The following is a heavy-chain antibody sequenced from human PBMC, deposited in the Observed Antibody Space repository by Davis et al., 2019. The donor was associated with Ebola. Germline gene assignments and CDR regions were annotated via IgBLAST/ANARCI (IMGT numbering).Heavy chain of an antibody. V-gene: IGHV4-34*01. CDR3: AIAGLVDPHDAFDI. CDR2: INHSGST. J-gene: IGHJ3*02. D-gene: IGHD6-6*01. CDR1: GGSFSGYY. Sequence: SETLSLTCAVYGGSFSGYYWSWIRQPPGKGLEWIAEINHSGSTNYNPSLKSRVTISVDTSKNQFSLKLISVTAADTAVYYCAIAGLVDPHDAFDIWGQGTMVTVSS.